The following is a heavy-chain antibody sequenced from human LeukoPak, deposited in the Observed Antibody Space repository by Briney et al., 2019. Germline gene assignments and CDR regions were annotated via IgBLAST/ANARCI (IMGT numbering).Heavy chain of an antibody. V-gene: IGHV3-23*01. CDR1: GFDFSNHP. Sequence: PGGSLRLSCAASGFDFSNHPMSWVRQAPGKGLEWISTISGNGNTYYADSVKGRFTTSRDNSKNMLSVQMNSLTAGDTATYYCQLATDCWGQGTLVTVSS. CDR2: ISGNGNT. D-gene: IGHD6-6*01. J-gene: IGHJ4*02. CDR3: QLATDC.